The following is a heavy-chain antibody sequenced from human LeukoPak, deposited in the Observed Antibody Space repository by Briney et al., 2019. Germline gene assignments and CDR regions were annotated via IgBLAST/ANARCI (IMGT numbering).Heavy chain of an antibody. CDR3: ARLSSGYYYELDH. CDR1: GGSIRSYY. J-gene: IGHJ5*02. D-gene: IGHD3-22*01. V-gene: IGHV4-59*01. CDR2: IYYSGST. Sequence: SETLSLTCTVSGGSIRSYYWSWIRQPPGKGLEWIGYIYYSGSTKYNPSLKSRVTISVDTSKNQFSLKLSSVTAADTAVYYCARLSSGYYYELDHWGQGTLVTVSS.